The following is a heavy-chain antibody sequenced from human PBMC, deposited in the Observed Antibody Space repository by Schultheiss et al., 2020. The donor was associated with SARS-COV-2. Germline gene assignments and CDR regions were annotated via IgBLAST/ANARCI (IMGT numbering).Heavy chain of an antibody. V-gene: IGHV3-53*05. CDR2: IYSGGST. J-gene: IGHJ1*01. D-gene: IGHD2-2*01. CDR1: GFTVSSNY. Sequence: GGSLRLSCAASGFTVSSNYMSWVRQAPGKGLEWVSVIYSGGSTYYADSVKGRFTISRDNSKNTLYLQMNSLRAEDTAVYYCAKDISKYEYFQHWGQGTLVTVAS. CDR3: AKDISKYEYFQH.